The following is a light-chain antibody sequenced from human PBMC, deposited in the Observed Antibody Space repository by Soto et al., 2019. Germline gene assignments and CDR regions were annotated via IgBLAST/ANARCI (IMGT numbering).Light chain of an antibody. CDR3: KSYAGSNAYV. J-gene: IGLJ1*01. CDR1: KNDIGVYDF. Sequence: LTQPPSVSVSPGQSVTISCTGTKNDIGVYDFVSWYQHHPGKAPRLIIYEVVQRPSGVPDRFSGSKSGNTASLTVSGLQAADEADYFCKSYAGSNAYVFGSGTKVTVL. CDR2: EVV. V-gene: IGLV2-8*01.